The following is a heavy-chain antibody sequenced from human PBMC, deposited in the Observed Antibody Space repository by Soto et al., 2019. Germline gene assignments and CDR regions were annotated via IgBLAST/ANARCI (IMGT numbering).Heavy chain of an antibody. CDR2: INPNSGGT. CDR1: GYTFTGYY. V-gene: IGHV1-2*02. J-gene: IGHJ6*02. CDR3: ASDLSSIPALDFGMDV. D-gene: IGHD6-6*01. Sequence: QVQLVQSGAEVKKPGASVKVSCKASGYTFTGYYMHWVRRAPGQGLEWMGWINPNSGGTNYAQKFQGRVTMTRDTSISTAYMELSRLRSDDTAVYYCASDLSSIPALDFGMDVWGQGTTVTVSS.